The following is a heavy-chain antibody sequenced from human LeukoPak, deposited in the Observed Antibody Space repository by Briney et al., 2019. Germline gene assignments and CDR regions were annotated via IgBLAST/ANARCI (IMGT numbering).Heavy chain of an antibody. D-gene: IGHD3-3*01. CDR1: GYTFTSYD. Sequence: ASVKVSCKASGYTFTSYDINWVRQATGQGLEWMGWMNPNSGNTGYAQKFQGRVAMTRNTSISTAYMELSSLRSEDTAVYYCARRRFGVVNQFDPWGQGTLVTVSS. J-gene: IGHJ5*02. V-gene: IGHV1-8*01. CDR2: MNPNSGNT. CDR3: ARRRFGVVNQFDP.